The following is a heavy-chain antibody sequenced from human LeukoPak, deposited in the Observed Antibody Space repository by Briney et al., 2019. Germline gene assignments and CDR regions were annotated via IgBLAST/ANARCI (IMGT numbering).Heavy chain of an antibody. D-gene: IGHD3-10*01. V-gene: IGHV1-2*02. CDR3: ARADVTMVRGVIITYWFDP. Sequence: ASVKVSCKASGYTFTGYYMHWVRQAPGQGLEWMGWINPNSGGTNYAQKFQGRVTMTRDTSISTAYMELSRLRSDDPAVYYCARADVTMVRGVIITYWFDPWGQGTLVTVSS. CDR1: GYTFTGYY. J-gene: IGHJ5*02. CDR2: INPNSGGT.